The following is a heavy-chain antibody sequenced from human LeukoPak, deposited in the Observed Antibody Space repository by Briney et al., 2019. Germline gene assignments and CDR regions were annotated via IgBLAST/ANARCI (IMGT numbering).Heavy chain of an antibody. Sequence: GGSLRLSCAASGFTFSSYAMSWVRQAPGKGLEGVSAISGSGGSTYYAASVKGRFTISRDNSKNTLYLQMNSLRAEDTAVYYCAKGTYYYGSGSFLDYWGQGTLVTVSS. CDR1: GFTFSSYA. D-gene: IGHD3-10*01. CDR3: AKGTYYYGSGSFLDY. V-gene: IGHV3-23*01. J-gene: IGHJ4*02. CDR2: ISGSGGST.